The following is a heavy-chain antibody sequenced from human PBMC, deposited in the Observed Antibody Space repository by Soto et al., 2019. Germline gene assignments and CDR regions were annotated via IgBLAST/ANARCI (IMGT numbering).Heavy chain of an antibody. J-gene: IGHJ4*02. D-gene: IGHD3-16*01. Sequence: DVQLVESGGGLVQPGRSLRLSCAASGFTFDDYAMHWVRQAPGKGLEWVSGISWNSGSIGYADSVKGRFTISRDNAKNSLYLQMNSLRAEDTALYYCAKVTYVLSNHSPFDYWGQGTLVTVSS. CDR2: ISWNSGSI. CDR1: GFTFDDYA. CDR3: AKVTYVLSNHSPFDY. V-gene: IGHV3-9*01.